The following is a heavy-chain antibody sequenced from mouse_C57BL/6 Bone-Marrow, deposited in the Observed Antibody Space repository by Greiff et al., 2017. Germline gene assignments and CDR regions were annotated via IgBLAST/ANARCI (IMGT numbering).Heavy chain of an antibody. CDR2: INPYNGGT. CDR3: ALYDGYYLYYAMDY. D-gene: IGHD2-3*01. CDR1: GYTFTDYY. J-gene: IGHJ4*01. Sequence: EVLLQQSGPVLVKPGASVKMSCKASGYTFTDYYMNWVKQSHGKSLEWIGVINPYNGGTSYNQKFKGKATLTVDKSSSTAYMELNSLTSEDSAVYYCALYDGYYLYYAMDYWGQGTSVTVSS. V-gene: IGHV1-19*01.